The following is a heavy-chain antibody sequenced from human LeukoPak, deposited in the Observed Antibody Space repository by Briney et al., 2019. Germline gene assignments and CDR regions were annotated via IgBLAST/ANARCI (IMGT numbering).Heavy chain of an antibody. V-gene: IGHV4-59*08. CDR2: ISYSGST. D-gene: IGHD1-26*01. J-gene: IGHJ4*02. CDR1: GDSINNYY. CDR3: VRRVLNIVGATYLDS. Sequence: SETLSLTCTVSGDSINNYYWSWIRQPPGKGLEWIGYISYSGSTKYNPSLQSRVTISIDTSKNQFSLMLSSVTAADTAVYYCVRRVLNIVGATYLDSWAPDTLVPV.